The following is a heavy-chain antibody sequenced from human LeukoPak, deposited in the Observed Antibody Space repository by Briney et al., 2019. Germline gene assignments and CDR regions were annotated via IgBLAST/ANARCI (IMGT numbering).Heavy chain of an antibody. J-gene: IGHJ6*02. Sequence: GGSLRLSCAASEFTFNNYCMNWVRQAPGKGLEWVSSIYSSSSYIYYADSVKGRFTISRDNAKSSLYLQMNGLRAEDTAVYYCARAWLTGGSYYAMDVWGQGTTVTVSS. CDR3: ARAWLTGGSYYAMDV. V-gene: IGHV3-21*01. D-gene: IGHD3-10*01. CDR2: IYSSSSYI. CDR1: EFTFNNYC.